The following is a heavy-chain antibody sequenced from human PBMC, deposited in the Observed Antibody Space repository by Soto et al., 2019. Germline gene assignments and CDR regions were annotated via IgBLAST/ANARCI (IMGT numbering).Heavy chain of an antibody. CDR2: ISSSTSPI. J-gene: IGHJ6*03. V-gene: IGHV3-48*01. Sequence: GGSLRLSCAASGFTFSSYGMNWVRQAPGKGLEWVSYISSSTSPIYYADSVKGRFTISRDNAKNSLYLQMNSLRAEDTAVYYCARGLRGGNLGYYYYYMDVWGKGTTVTVSS. CDR1: GFTFSSYG. D-gene: IGHD1-26*01. CDR3: ARGLRGGNLGYYYYYMDV.